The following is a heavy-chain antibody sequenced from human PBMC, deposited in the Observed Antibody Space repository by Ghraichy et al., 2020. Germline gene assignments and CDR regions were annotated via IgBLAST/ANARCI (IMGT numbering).Heavy chain of an antibody. D-gene: IGHD3-10*01. CDR1: GFTFSSYE. V-gene: IGHV3-48*03. CDR3: ARDRHNYYGSGIVLDP. J-gene: IGHJ5*02. CDR2: ISSSGSTI. Sequence: LTCAASGFTFSSYEMNWVRQAPGKGLEWVSYISSSGSTIYYADSVKGRFTISRDNAQNSLYLQMNSLRAEDTAVYYCARDRHNYYGSGIVLDPWGQGTLVTVSS.